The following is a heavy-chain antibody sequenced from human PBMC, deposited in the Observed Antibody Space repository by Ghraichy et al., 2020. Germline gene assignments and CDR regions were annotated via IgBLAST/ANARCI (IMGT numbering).Heavy chain of an antibody. CDR3: ARELPPVPFTFGGSFWAFDI. CDR1: GFTFSRYW. V-gene: IGHV3-7*01. Sequence: GESLNISCAASGFTFSRYWMSWVRQAPGKGLEWVANIKQDGSEKYYVDSVKGRFTISRDNAKNSLYLQMNSLRAEDTAVYYCARELPPVPFTFGGSFWAFDIWGQGTMVTVSS. D-gene: IGHD3-16*01. CDR2: IKQDGSEK. J-gene: IGHJ3*02.